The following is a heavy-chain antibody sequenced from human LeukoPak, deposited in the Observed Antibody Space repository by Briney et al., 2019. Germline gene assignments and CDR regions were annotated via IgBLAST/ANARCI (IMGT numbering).Heavy chain of an antibody. J-gene: IGHJ4*02. CDR1: GFTFSSYA. CDR2: ISGSGGST. CDR3: AGGYCSGGSCLYGLGFDY. V-gene: IGHV3-23*01. D-gene: IGHD2-15*01. Sequence: PGGSLRLSCAASGFTFSSYAMSWVRQAPGKGLEWVSAISGSGGSTYYADSVKGRFTISRDNSKNTLYLQMNSLRAEDTAVYYCAGGYCSGGSCLYGLGFDYWGQGTLVTVSS.